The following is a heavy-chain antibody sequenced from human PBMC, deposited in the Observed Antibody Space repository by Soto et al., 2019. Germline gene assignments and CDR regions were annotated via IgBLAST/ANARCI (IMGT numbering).Heavy chain of an antibody. Sequence: PSVKVSCTASGYTFTSYDINWVRQATGQGLEWMGWMNPNSGNTGYAQKFQGRVTMTRNTSISTAYMELSSLRSEDTAVYYCARAGLAAGTFFDYWGQGTLVTVS. V-gene: IGHV1-8*01. D-gene: IGHD6-13*01. J-gene: IGHJ4*02. CDR2: MNPNSGNT. CDR1: GYTFTSYD. CDR3: ARAGLAAGTFFDY.